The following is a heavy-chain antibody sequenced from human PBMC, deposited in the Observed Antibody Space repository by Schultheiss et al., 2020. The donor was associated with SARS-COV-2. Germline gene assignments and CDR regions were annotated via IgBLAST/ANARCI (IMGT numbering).Heavy chain of an antibody. CDR1: GFTLSSYW. V-gene: IGHV3-7*01. CDR3: ARGGEQPII. Sequence: GESLKISCVASGFTLSSYWMIWVRQAPGKGLEWVANINQDGSEKYYVDSVKGRFTISRDNAENSLDLQMNSLRAEDTAVYYCARGGEQPIIWGQGILVTVSS. CDR2: INQDGSEK. D-gene: IGHD3-10*01. J-gene: IGHJ4*02.